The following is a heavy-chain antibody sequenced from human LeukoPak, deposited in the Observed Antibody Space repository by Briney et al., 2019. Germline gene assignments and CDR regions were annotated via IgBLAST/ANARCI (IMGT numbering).Heavy chain of an antibody. J-gene: IGHJ5*02. D-gene: IGHD3-22*01. Sequence: PGGSLRLSCTASGFIFNNFGLMWVRQAPGKGLEWVSAISSDGGGTTYADFVKGRFTISRDNSKNTLFLQVNSLRAEDTALYYCAKGSSGYFADLWGQGTLVTVSS. V-gene: IGHV3-23*01. CDR2: ISSDGGGT. CDR1: GFIFNNFG. CDR3: AKGSSGYFADL.